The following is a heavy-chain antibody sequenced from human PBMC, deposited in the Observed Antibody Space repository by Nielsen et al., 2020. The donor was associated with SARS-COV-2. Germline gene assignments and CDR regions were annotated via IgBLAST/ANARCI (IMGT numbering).Heavy chain of an antibody. Sequence: VGSLRLSCAASGFSFTRFAMNWVRQAPGKGLEWVSGISGSGGTTYYADSVKGRFTISRDNSKNTLYLQMNSLRAEDTAVYYCARARLVPAAPIDYWGQGTLVTVSS. CDR2: ISGSGGTT. D-gene: IGHD2-2*01. V-gene: IGHV3-23*01. J-gene: IGHJ4*02. CDR1: GFSFTRFA. CDR3: ARARLVPAAPIDY.